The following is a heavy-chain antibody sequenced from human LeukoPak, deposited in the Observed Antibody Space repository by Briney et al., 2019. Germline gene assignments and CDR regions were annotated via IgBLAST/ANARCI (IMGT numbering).Heavy chain of an antibody. Sequence: ASVKVSCKVSGYTLTELSMHWVRQAPGKGLEWMGGFDPEDGEAIYAQKFQGRVTMTEDTSTDTAYMELSSLRSEDTAVYYCATLDYPPTVTLQFDYWGQGTLVTVSS. CDR3: ATLDYPPTVTLQFDY. D-gene: IGHD4-17*01. J-gene: IGHJ4*02. V-gene: IGHV1-24*01. CDR1: GYTLTELS. CDR2: FDPEDGEA.